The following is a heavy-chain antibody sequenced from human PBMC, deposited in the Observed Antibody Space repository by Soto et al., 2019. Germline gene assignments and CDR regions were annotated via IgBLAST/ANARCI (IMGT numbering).Heavy chain of an antibody. V-gene: IGHV1-2*04. Sequence: ASVKVSCKASGYTFTGYYMHWVRQAPGQGLEWMGWINPNSGGTNYAQKFQGWVTMTRDTSISTAYMELSRLRSDDTAVYYCAISNWNNYYYYYGMDVWGHGTTVTVSS. J-gene: IGHJ6*02. CDR3: AISNWNNYYYYYGMDV. D-gene: IGHD1-20*01. CDR2: INPNSGGT. CDR1: GYTFTGYY.